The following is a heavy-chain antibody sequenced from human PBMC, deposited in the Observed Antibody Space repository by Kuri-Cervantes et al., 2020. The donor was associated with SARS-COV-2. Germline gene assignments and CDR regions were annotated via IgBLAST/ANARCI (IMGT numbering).Heavy chain of an antibody. CDR2: IYYSGST. CDR1: GGSISSYY. D-gene: IGHD3-22*01. J-gene: IGHJ4*02. Sequence: LRLSCTVSGGSISSYYWSWIRQPPGKGLEWIGYIYYSGSTNYNPSLKSRVTISVDTSKNQFSLKLSSVTAADTAVYYCARANYYYDSSGWGCYFDYWGQGTLVTVSS. V-gene: IGHV4-59*01. CDR3: ARANYYYDSSGWGCYFDY.